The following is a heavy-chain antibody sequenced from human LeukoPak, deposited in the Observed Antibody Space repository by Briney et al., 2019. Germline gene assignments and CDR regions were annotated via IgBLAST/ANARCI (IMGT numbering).Heavy chain of an antibody. CDR3: AKSSMIRGVIKYYFEK. Sequence: GGSLRLSCAASGFPFDDYDMHWVRQSPGKGPEWVSGIGYKGGIIGYGDSVKGRFTISRDNARDSLYLQMNSLRVEDTAFYYCAKSSMIRGVIKYYFEKWGQGTLVTVSS. J-gene: IGHJ4*02. CDR1: GFPFDDYD. V-gene: IGHV3-9*01. D-gene: IGHD3-10*01. CDR2: IGYKGGII.